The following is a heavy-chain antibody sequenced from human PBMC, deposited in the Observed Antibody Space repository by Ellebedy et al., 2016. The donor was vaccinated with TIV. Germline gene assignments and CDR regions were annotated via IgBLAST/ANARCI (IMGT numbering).Heavy chain of an antibody. V-gene: IGHV4-34*01. J-gene: IGHJ4*02. CDR3: ARSRSMGPFDY. Sequence: SETLSLTXAVYGGSLSSYYWSWIRQPPGKGLEWIGEVNHSGSTNYNPSLKSRGTISVDTSKNQFSLKLRYVTAADTAVYYCARSRSMGPFDYWGQGILVTVSS. CDR2: VNHSGST. D-gene: IGHD2-8*01. CDR1: GGSLSSYY.